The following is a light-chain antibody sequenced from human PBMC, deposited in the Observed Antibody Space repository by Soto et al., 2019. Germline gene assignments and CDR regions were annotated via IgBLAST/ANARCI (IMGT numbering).Light chain of an antibody. J-gene: IGLJ1*01. Sequence: QSVLTQPASVSGSPGQSITISCTGTSSDIYDYKYVSWYQQHPGKAPKLIIYEVTRRPSGVSDRFSGSKSGNTASLTISGLQTEDEGDYYCPSYARSGYVFGTGTKLTVL. V-gene: IGLV2-14*01. CDR2: EVT. CDR3: PSYARSGYV. CDR1: SSDIYDYKY.